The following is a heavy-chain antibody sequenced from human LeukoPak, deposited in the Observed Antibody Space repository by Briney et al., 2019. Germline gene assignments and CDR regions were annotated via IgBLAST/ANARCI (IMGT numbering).Heavy chain of an antibody. J-gene: IGHJ3*02. CDR2: IYSSGTA. D-gene: IGHD1-26*01. Sequence: PSETLSLTCTVSGGSISGYYWSWIRQPAGKGLECIGRIYSSGTANYNPSLKSRVTMSVDTSKNQVSLKLTSVAGADTAVDYCARTSGSYGRDVGAFDIWGQGTMVTVSS. V-gene: IGHV4-4*07. CDR1: GGSISGYY. CDR3: ARTSGSYGRDVGAFDI.